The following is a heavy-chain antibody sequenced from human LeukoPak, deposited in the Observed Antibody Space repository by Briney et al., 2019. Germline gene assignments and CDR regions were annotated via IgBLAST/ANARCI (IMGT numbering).Heavy chain of an antibody. D-gene: IGHD6-19*01. Sequence: SETLSLTCTVSGASISTSGYYWGWIRQPPGKGLEWIGTIYHSGGTYYNPSLKSRVTISVDTSKNQFSLKLTSVTAADTAVYYCARPANQWLGNDAFDIWGRGTMVTVSS. CDR3: ARPANQWLGNDAFDI. CDR2: IYHSGGT. J-gene: IGHJ3*02. V-gene: IGHV4-39*01. CDR1: GASISTSGYY.